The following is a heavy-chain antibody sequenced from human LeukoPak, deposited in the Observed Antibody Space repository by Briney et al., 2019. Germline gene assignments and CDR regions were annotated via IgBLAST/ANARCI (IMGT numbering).Heavy chain of an antibody. CDR2: INHSGST. CDR1: GGSFSGYY. Sequence: SSETLSLTCAVYGGSFSGYYWSWIRQPPGKGLEWIGEINHSGSTNYNPSLKSRVTISVDTSKNQFSLKLSSVTAADTAVYYCARGHYDILTGYYRNVADYWGQGTLVTVSS. V-gene: IGHV4-34*01. CDR3: ARGHYDILTGYYRNVADY. D-gene: IGHD3-9*01. J-gene: IGHJ4*02.